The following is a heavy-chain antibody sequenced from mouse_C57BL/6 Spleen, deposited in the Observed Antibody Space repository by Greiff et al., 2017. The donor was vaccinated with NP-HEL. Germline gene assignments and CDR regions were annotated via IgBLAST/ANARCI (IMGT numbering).Heavy chain of an antibody. Sequence: EVKLMESGGGLVQSGRSLRLSCATSGFTFSDFYMEWVRQAPGKGLEWIAASRNKANDYTTEYSASVKGRFIVSRDTSQSILYLQMNALRAEDTAIYYCARDASDSSGYLDYWGQGTTLTVSS. CDR1: GFTFSDFY. D-gene: IGHD3-2*02. V-gene: IGHV7-1*01. CDR3: ARDASDSSGYLDY. J-gene: IGHJ2*01. CDR2: SRNKANDYTT.